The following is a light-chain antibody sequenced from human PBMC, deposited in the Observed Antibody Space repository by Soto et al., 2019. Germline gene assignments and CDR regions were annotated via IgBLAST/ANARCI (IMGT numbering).Light chain of an antibody. V-gene: IGKV3-20*01. J-gene: IGKJ1*01. CDR3: QQYGSSPRT. CDR2: GAS. Sequence: EIVMTQSPATLSVSPGERATLSCRASQSVSIKLAWYQQKPGQAPTLLIYGASIRAAGIPDRFSGSGSGTDFTLTIRRLEPDDFAVYYCQQYGSSPRTFGQGTKVDIK. CDR1: QSVSIK.